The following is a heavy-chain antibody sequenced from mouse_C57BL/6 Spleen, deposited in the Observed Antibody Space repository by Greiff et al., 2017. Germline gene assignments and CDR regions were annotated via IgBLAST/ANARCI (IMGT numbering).Heavy chain of an antibody. CDR3: AYSNYEDWYFDV. CDR1: GYTFTSYW. V-gene: IGHV1-72*01. CDR2: IDPNSGGT. Sequence: VQLQQSGAELVKPGASVKLSCKASGYTFTSYWMHWVKQRPGRGLEWIGRIDPNSGGTKYNEKFKSKATLTVDKPSSTAYMQLRSLTSEDSAVYYCAYSNYEDWYFDVWGTGTTVTVSS. D-gene: IGHD2-5*01. J-gene: IGHJ1*03.